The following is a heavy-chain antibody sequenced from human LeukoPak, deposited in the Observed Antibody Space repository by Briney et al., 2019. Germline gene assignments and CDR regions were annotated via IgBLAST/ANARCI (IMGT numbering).Heavy chain of an antibody. CDR2: ISPYNGNT. CDR1: GYSFTTCG. Sequence: ASVKVSCKASGYSFTTCGITWVRQAPGQGLEWMGWISPYNGNTNYAQKVQGRVTMTTDTSTSTAYMDLRSLRSDDTAVYYCARRFKQDVLGTTMGWFDPWGQGTLITVPS. J-gene: IGHJ5*02. CDR3: ARRFKQDVLGTTMGWFDP. V-gene: IGHV1-18*01. D-gene: IGHD1-26*01.